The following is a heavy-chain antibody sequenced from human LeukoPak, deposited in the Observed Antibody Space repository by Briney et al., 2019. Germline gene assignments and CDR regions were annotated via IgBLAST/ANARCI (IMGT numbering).Heavy chain of an antibody. CDR1: GFTFSSYS. D-gene: IGHD3-22*01. CDR3: AKGITMIVKYYFDY. V-gene: IGHV3-21*04. J-gene: IGHJ4*02. CDR2: ISSSSSYI. Sequence: AGGSLRLSCAASGFTFSSYSMNWVRQAPGKGLEWVSSISSSSSYIYYADSVKGRFTISRDNAKNSLYLQMNSLRAEDTAVYYCAKGITMIVKYYFDYWGQGTLVTVSS.